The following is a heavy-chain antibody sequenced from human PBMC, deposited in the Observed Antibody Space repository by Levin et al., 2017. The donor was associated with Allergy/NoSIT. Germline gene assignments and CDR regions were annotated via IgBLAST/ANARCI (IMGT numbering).Heavy chain of an antibody. J-gene: IGHJ3*02. Sequence: PGGSLRLSCAASGFTFSSYAMSWVRQSPGKGLEWVSALSGSGGSTYYADSVKGRFTISRDNSKNMLYLQMNSLRAEDTAVYYCAKGGILGWNSVLNAFDIWGQGTMVTVSS. CDR3: AKGGILGWNSVLNAFDI. CDR2: LSGSGGST. CDR1: GFTFSSYA. D-gene: IGHD1-7*01. V-gene: IGHV3-23*01.